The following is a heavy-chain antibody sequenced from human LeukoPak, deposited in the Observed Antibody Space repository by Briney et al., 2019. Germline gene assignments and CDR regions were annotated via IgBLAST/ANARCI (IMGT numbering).Heavy chain of an antibody. J-gene: IGHJ3*02. V-gene: IGHV1-2*06. Sequence: HGASVKVSCKASGYTFTGYYIHWVRQAPGQGLEWMGRINPNNGGTNYAQKFQGRVTMTRDMFMSTAYMELSRLRSVDTAVYYCAGEDNSSGYRPFDIWGQGTMVTVPS. CDR1: GYTFTGYY. CDR3: AGEDNSSGYRPFDI. D-gene: IGHD3-22*01. CDR2: INPNNGGT.